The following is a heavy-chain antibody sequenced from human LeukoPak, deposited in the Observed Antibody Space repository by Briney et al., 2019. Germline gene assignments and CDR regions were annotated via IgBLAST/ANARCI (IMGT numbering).Heavy chain of an antibody. CDR3: AKGSGSYPLGYYYGMDV. J-gene: IGHJ6*02. D-gene: IGHD1-26*01. CDR1: GFTFDDYA. CDR2: ISWNSGSI. Sequence: GRSPRLSCAASGFTFDDYAMHWVRQAPGKGLEWVSGISWNSGSIGYADSVKGRFTISRDNAKNSLYLQMNSLRAEDTALYYCAKGSGSYPLGYYYGMDVWGQGTTVTVSS. V-gene: IGHV3-9*01.